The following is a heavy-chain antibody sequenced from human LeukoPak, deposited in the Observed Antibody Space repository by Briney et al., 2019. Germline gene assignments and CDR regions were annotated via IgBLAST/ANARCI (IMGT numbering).Heavy chain of an antibody. Sequence: PSETLSLTCTVSGGSISSSSYYWGWIRQPPGKGLEWIGSIYYSGSTNYNPSLKSRVTISVDTSKNQFSLKLSSVTAADTAVYYCATGRYGNSYAYYYGMDVWGRGTTVTVSS. V-gene: IGHV4-39*07. CDR3: ATGRYGNSYAYYYGMDV. CDR1: GGSISSSSYY. J-gene: IGHJ6*02. CDR2: IYYSGST. D-gene: IGHD1-26*01.